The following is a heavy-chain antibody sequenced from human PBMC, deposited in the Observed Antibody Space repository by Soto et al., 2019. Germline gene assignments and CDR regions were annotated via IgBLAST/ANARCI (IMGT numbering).Heavy chain of an antibody. CDR2: IYYSGST. D-gene: IGHD3-10*01. J-gene: IGHJ6*02. CDR3: ARVLHYYGSNYGMDV. V-gene: IGHV4-30-4*01. CDR1: GGSISSGDYY. Sequence: QVQLQESGPGLVKPSQTLSLTCTVSGGSISSGDYYWSWIRQPPGKGLEWIGYIYYSGSTYYNPSLESRVTIXXDXSTXQFSLKLSSVTAADTAVYYCARVLHYYGSNYGMDVWGQGTTVTVSS.